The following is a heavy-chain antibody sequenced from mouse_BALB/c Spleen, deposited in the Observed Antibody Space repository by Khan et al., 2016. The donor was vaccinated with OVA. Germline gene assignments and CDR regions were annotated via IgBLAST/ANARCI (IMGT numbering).Heavy chain of an antibody. CDR3: ARRDYYAYYWFFDV. D-gene: IGHD1-2*01. J-gene: IGHJ1*01. CDR1: GYTFTEYT. V-gene: IGHV1-26*01. CDR2: FNPNNGGT. Sequence: EVQLQQSGPELVKPGASVKISCKTSGYTFTEYTMHWVKQSHGKSLEWLGGFNPNNGGTSYNQKFKGKATLTVDRSSSTASMELRSLTSEDSAVYYCARRDYYAYYWFFDVGGAGTTVTVAS.